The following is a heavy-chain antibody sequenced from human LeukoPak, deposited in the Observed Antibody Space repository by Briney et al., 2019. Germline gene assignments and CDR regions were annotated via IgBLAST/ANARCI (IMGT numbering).Heavy chain of an antibody. Sequence: ASVKVSCKASGYTFTSYGISWVRQAPGQGLEWMGWISAYNGNTNYAQKLQGRVTMTTDTSTSTAYMELRSLRSDDTAVYYCASPIMITFGGVIAFNYWGQGTLVTVSS. CDR3: ASPIMITFGGVIAFNY. J-gene: IGHJ4*02. CDR2: ISAYNGNT. CDR1: GYTFTSYG. V-gene: IGHV1-18*01. D-gene: IGHD3-16*02.